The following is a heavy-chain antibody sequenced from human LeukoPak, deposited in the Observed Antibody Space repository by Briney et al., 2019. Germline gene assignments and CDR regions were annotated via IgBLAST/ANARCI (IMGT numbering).Heavy chain of an antibody. V-gene: IGHV1-69*06. CDR1: GGTFSSYA. CDR2: IIPIFGTA. CDR3: ARGVLMGRGVTNFDY. Sequence: SVSVSCTASGGTFSSYAISWGRHAPGQGLEWMGGIIPIFGTANYTQKFQGRVTFTADKSTSTAYMELSSLRSEDTAVYYCARGVLMGRGVTNFDYWGQGTLVTVSS. D-gene: IGHD3-10*01. J-gene: IGHJ4*02.